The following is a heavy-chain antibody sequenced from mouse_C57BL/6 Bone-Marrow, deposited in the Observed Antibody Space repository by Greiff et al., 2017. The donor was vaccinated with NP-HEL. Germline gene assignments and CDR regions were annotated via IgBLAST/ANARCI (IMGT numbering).Heavy chain of an antibody. V-gene: IGHV5-6*01. CDR1: GFTFSSYG. Sequence: EVQGVESGGDLVKPGGSLKLSCAASGFTFSSYGMSWVRQTPDKRLEWVATISSGGSYTYYPDSVKGRFTITRDNAKNTLYLQMSSLKSEDTAMYYCAKDSSMAYWGQGTLVTVSA. J-gene: IGHJ3*01. CDR3: AKDSSMAY. CDR2: ISSGGSYT. D-gene: IGHD3-2*02.